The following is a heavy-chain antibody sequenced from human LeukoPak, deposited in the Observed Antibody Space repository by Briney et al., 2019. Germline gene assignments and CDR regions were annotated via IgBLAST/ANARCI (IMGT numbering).Heavy chain of an antibody. CDR3: GKDRGVWGTYLDAFNI. V-gene: IGHV3-9*01. Sequence: GGSLRLSCAASGFTFDDYAMHWVRLAPGKGLEWVSGISWHSGSIGYADSVKGRFTISRDNAKNSLYLQMNSLRAEDTALYYCGKDRGVWGTYLDAFNIGGKG. J-gene: IGHJ3*02. CDR2: ISWHSGSI. D-gene: IGHD3-16*01. CDR1: GFTFDDYA.